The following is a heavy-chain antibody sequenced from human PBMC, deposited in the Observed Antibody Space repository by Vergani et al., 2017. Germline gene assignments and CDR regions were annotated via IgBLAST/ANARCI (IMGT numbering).Heavy chain of an antibody. Sequence: EVQLLESGGGLVQPGGSLRLSCAASGFTFSSYAMSWVRQAPGKGLEWVLAISGSGGSTYYADSVKGRFTISRDNSKNKMYLQMNSLRAEDTAVYYCASISRGRREKNFDYWGQGTLVTVSS. V-gene: IGHV3-23*01. CDR3: ASISRGRREKNFDY. CDR2: ISGSGGST. D-gene: IGHD6-19*01. J-gene: IGHJ4*02. CDR1: GFTFSSYA.